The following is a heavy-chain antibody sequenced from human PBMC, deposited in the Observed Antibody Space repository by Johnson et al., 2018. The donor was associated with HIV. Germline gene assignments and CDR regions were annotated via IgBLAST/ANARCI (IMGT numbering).Heavy chain of an antibody. V-gene: IGHV3-30*04. Sequence: QVLLVESGGGMVQPGRSLRLSCAASGFTFTTYALHWVRRAPGKGLECVAVISYDGTYKYYADSVKGRFTISRDNSGNTMYLEMNSLRAEDTAVYYCVRVRGHSGYDIDDDAFDIWGQGTMVTVSP. CDR3: VRVRGHSGYDIDDDAFDI. J-gene: IGHJ3*02. D-gene: IGHD5-12*01. CDR1: GFTFTTYA. CDR2: ISYDGTYK.